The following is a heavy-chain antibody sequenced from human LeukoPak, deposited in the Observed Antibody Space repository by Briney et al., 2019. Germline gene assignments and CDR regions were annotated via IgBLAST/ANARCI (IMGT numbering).Heavy chain of an antibody. CDR3: AREIPGGASTLDY. CDR2: IKVDGSEK. V-gene: IGHV3-7*01. Sequence: GGSLRLSCAASGFSFSNYIMNWVRQAPGKGLEWVANIKVDGSEKNYVDSVKGRLTISRDNAKNSLYLQMNSLRVEDTAVYYCAREIPGGASTLDYWGQGTLVTVSS. CDR1: GFSFSNYI. J-gene: IGHJ4*02. D-gene: IGHD3-16*01.